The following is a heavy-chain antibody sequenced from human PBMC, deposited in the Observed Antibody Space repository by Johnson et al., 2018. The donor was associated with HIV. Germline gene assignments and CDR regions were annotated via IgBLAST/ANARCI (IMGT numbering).Heavy chain of an antibody. Sequence: VHLVESGGGVVQPGRSLRLSCAASGFTFRSYAMHWVRQAPGKGLEWVAVISYDGSNKYYADSVKGRFAISRDNSKNTRNMQMNSLRAENTAVYYCAIGEDYGCNYGAFDIWGQGTMVTVSS. CDR3: AIGEDYGCNYGAFDI. J-gene: IGHJ3*02. CDR1: GFTFRSYA. D-gene: IGHD4-23*01. V-gene: IGHV3-30*09. CDR2: ISYDGSNK.